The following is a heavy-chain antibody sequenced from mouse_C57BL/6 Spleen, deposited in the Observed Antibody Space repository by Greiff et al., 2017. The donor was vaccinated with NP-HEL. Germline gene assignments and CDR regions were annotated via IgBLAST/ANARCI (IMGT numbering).Heavy chain of an antibody. CDR3: ARCITTVVATYYYAMDY. Sequence: QVQLQQSGAELVRPGTSVKMSCKASGYTFTNYWIGWAKQRPGHGLEWIGDIYPGGGYTNYNEKFKGKATLTADKSSSTAYMQFSSLTSEDSAIYYCARCITTVVATYYYAMDYWGQGTSVTVSS. D-gene: IGHD1-1*01. V-gene: IGHV1-63*01. CDR2: IYPGGGYT. CDR1: GYTFTNYW. J-gene: IGHJ4*01.